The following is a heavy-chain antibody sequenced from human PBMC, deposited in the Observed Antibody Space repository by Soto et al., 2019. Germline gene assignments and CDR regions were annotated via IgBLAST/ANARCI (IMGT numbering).Heavy chain of an antibody. D-gene: IGHD6-19*01. CDR1: GYRFSDYW. Sequence: EVQLVQSGAEVKKSGESLKISCKGFGYRFSDYWIGWVRQMPGKGLERMGIIYRGGSDVRYSPSFQGQVTISVDRSISTAYLQWSSLKASDTAMYYCGRPHLKVAGANAFDIWGQGTMITVSS. J-gene: IGHJ3*02. CDR2: IYRGGSDV. CDR3: GRPHLKVAGANAFDI. V-gene: IGHV5-51*03.